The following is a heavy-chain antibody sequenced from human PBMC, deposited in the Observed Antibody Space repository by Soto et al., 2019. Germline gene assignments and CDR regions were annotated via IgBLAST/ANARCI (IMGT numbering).Heavy chain of an antibody. CDR3: ARSEYCSGGTCYSLSPYYFDY. D-gene: IGHD2-15*01. CDR1: GFTFSSYA. V-gene: IGHV3-23*01. J-gene: IGHJ4*02. Sequence: EVQLLESGGGLVQPGGSLRLSCAASGFTFSSYAMSWVRQAPGKGLEWVSSISGSGGSTYYADSVKGRFTISRDNSKNTLYLQMISLRAEDTTVYYCARSEYCSGGTCYSLSPYYFDYWGQGTLVTVSS. CDR2: ISGSGGST.